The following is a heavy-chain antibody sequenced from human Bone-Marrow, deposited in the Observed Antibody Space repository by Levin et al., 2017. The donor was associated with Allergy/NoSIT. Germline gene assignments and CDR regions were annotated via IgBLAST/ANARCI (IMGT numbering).Heavy chain of an antibody. CDR3: ARAKYYDSSSYLIY. Sequence: ASVKVSCKASGYTFTGYYMHWVRQAPGQGLEWMGWINPNSGGTNYAQKFQGRVTMTRDTSISTAYMELSRLRSDDTAVYYCARAKYYDSSSYLIYWGQGTLVTVSS. J-gene: IGHJ4*02. CDR2: INPNSGGT. CDR1: GYTFTGYY. V-gene: IGHV1-2*02. D-gene: IGHD3-22*01.